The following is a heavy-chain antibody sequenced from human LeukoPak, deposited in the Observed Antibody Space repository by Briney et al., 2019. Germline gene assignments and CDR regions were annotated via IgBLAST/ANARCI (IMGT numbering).Heavy chain of an antibody. J-gene: IGHJ4*02. CDR3: ARRRDLYSGSYYTFDY. CDR2: VYPGDSDA. Sequence: GESLKISCQASGYSFVSYWIGWVRQVPGKGLEWMGVVYPGDSDARYSPSFQGQVTISADKSISTAYLQRSSLKASDTAMYYCARRRDLYSGSYYTFDYWGQGTLVTVSS. V-gene: IGHV5-51*01. CDR1: GYSFVSYW. D-gene: IGHD1-26*01.